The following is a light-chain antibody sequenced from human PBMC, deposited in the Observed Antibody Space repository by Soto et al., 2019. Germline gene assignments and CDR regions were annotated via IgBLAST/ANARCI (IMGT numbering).Light chain of an antibody. J-gene: IGLJ2*01. V-gene: IGLV2-8*01. Sequence: QSALTQPPSASGSPGQSVTISCTGTSGDVGGYNYVSWYQQHPGKAPNLVIYEVSERPSGVPDRFSGSKSGNTASLTVSGLQAEDEAIYYCSSYAGSPVVFGGGTKVTVL. CDR2: EVS. CDR1: SGDVGGYNY. CDR3: SSYAGSPVV.